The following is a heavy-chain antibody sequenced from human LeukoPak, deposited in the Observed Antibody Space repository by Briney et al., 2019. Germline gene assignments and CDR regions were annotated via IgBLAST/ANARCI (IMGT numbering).Heavy chain of an antibody. CDR2: IYYSGTT. Sequence: PSETLSLTCTVSGGSISSYYRSWIRQPPGKGLEWIGYIYYSGTTNHNPSLNSRVTISLDTSKNQFSLKLSSVTAADTAVYYCAKASYSSSSYRGTFDIWGQGTMVTVSS. D-gene: IGHD6-13*01. CDR3: AKASYSSSSYRGTFDI. CDR1: GGSISSYY. J-gene: IGHJ3*02. V-gene: IGHV4-59*01.